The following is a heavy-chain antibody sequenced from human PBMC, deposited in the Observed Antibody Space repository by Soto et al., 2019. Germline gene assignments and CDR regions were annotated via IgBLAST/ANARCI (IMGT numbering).Heavy chain of an antibody. Sequence: GAAVKVSCKASGYTFTGYYMHWVRQAPGQGLEWMGWINPSSGGTNYAQKFQGRVTMTRDTSISTAYMELSRLRSDDTAVYYCARDLYSGSPDAFYIWGQGTMVTVSS. CDR1: GYTFTGYY. J-gene: IGHJ3*02. CDR3: ARDLYSGSPDAFYI. CDR2: INPSSGGT. D-gene: IGHD1-26*01. V-gene: IGHV1-2*02.